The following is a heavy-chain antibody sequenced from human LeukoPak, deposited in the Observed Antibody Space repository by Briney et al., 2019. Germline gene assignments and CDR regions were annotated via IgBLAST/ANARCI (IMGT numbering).Heavy chain of an antibody. Sequence: SETLSFTCTVSGGSISSGGFYWSWIRQPPGKGLEWIGYIHHSGDTYQDPSLKSRVTVSSDRSKNEFYLKLSSVTAADTAVYYCARLIAADPQLDYWGQGTLVTVSS. CDR1: GGSISSGGFY. V-gene: IGHV4-30-2*01. D-gene: IGHD6-13*01. J-gene: IGHJ4*02. CDR2: IHHSGDT. CDR3: ARLIAADPQLDY.